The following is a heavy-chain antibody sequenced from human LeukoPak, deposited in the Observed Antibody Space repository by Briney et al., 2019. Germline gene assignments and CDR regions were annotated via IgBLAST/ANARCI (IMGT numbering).Heavy chain of an antibody. CDR3: ARGRKSGTYKYYFDY. Sequence: GGSLRLSCAGSGFSFSTYALHWVRQAPGKGLEYVSGISSNGGYIYYSNSVKGRFTISRDNSKNTVYLQMGSLRAEDMAVYYCARGRKSGTYKYYFDYWGQGTLVTASS. D-gene: IGHD1-26*01. V-gene: IGHV3-64*01. CDR2: ISSNGGYI. CDR1: GFSFSTYA. J-gene: IGHJ4*02.